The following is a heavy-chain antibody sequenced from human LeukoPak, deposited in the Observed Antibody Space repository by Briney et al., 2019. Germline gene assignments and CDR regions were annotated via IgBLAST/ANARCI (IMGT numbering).Heavy chain of an antibody. CDR2: ISWDGGST. D-gene: IGHD6-19*01. CDR1: GFTFDDYT. V-gene: IGHV3-43*01. J-gene: IGHJ4*02. Sequence: PGRSLRLSCAASGFTFDDYTMHWVRQAPGKGLEWVSLISWDGGSTYYADSVKGRFTISRDNSKDSLYLQMNSLRTEDTALYYCAKDMTSGWYWRLGYWGQGTLVTVSS. CDR3: AKDMTSGWYWRLGY.